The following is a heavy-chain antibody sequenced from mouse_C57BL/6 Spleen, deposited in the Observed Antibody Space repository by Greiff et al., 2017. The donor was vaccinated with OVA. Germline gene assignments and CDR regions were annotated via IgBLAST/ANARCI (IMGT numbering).Heavy chain of an antibody. Sequence: EVKLVESGGDLVKPGGSLKLSCAASGFTFSSYGMSWVRQTPDQRLEWVATISSGGSYTYYPDSVKGRFTLARDKAKNTLDLQMSSLKSEDTAMYYCARHSGIHCGLDYWGQGTTLTVSS. CDR3: ARHSGIHCGLDY. J-gene: IGHJ2*01. CDR2: ISSGGSYT. CDR1: GFTFSSYG. V-gene: IGHV5-6*01.